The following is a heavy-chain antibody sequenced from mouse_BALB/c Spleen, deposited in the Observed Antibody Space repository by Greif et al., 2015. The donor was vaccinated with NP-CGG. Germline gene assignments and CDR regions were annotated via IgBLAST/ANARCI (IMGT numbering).Heavy chain of an antibody. CDR1: GYAFSSYW. Sequence: VKLQESGAELVRPGSSVKISCKASGYAFSSYWMNWVKQRPGQGLEWTGQIYPGDGDTNYNGKFKGKATLTADKSSSTAYMQLSSLTSEDSAVYFCARYDYDYYAMDYWGQGTSVTVSS. D-gene: IGHD2-4*01. V-gene: IGHV1-80*01. CDR3: ARYDYDYYAMDY. J-gene: IGHJ4*01. CDR2: IYPGDGDT.